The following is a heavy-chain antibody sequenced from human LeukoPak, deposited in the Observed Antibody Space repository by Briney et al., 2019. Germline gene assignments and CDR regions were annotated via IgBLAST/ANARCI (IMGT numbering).Heavy chain of an antibody. CDR2: ISGSGGST. V-gene: IGHV3-23*01. J-gene: IGHJ4*02. CDR3: AKAGGSSIAARRAIDY. Sequence: GGSLRLSCAAPGFTFSSYAMSWVRQAPGKGLEWVSAISGSGGSTYYADSVKGRFTISRDNSKNTLYLQMNSLRAEDTAVYYCAKAGGSSIAARRAIDYWGQGTLVTVSS. CDR1: GFTFSSYA. D-gene: IGHD6-6*01.